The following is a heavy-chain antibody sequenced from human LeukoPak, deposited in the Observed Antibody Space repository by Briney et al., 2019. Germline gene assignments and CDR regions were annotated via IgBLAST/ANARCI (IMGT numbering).Heavy chain of an antibody. D-gene: IGHD1-26*01. V-gene: IGHV3-23*01. CDR3: AKDLVPKWELRAGFDY. J-gene: IGHJ4*02. CDR1: GFTFSSYG. CDR2: ISGSGGT. Sequence: PGGTLRLSCAASGFTFSSYGMSWVRQAPGKGLEWVSAISGSGGTYYADSVKGRFTISRDNSKNTLYLQMNSLRAEDTALYYCAKDLVPKWELRAGFDYWGQGTLVTVSS.